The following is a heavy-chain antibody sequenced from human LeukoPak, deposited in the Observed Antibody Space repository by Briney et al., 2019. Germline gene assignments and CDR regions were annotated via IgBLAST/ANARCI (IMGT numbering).Heavy chain of an antibody. CDR2: ISSSGTTI. D-gene: IGHD7-27*01. CDR1: GFPFSDFY. V-gene: IGHV3-11*01. CDR3: ARDRWGKYYFDY. Sequence: GGSLRLSCAASGFPFSDFYMSWIRQAPGKGLEWVSYISSSGTTIYYADSVKGRFTISRDNAKNSLYLQMNSLRAEDTAVYYCARDRWGKYYFDYWGQGTLVTVSS. J-gene: IGHJ4*02.